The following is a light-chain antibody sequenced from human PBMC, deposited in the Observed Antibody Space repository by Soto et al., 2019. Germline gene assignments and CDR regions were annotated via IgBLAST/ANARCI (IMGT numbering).Light chain of an antibody. CDR2: DVV. CDR1: EGVRSF. CDR3: QQRSNCPLT. J-gene: IGKJ4*01. Sequence: EIVLTQSPATLSLSPGESATLTCRASEGVRSFLAWYQQKPGQAPRLLIYDVVNRATGIPARFSGSGSGTDFTLTISSLETEDFAFYFCQQRSNCPLTFGGGTKVEIK. V-gene: IGKV3-11*01.